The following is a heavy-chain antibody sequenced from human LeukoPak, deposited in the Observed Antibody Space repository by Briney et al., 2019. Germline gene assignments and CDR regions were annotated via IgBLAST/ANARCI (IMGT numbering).Heavy chain of an antibody. Sequence: SETLSLTCTVSDGSISSSSYYWGWIRQPPGKGLEWIGSIYYSGSTYYNPSLKSRATISVDTSKNQFSLELSSVTAADTAVYYCARHDVLWFGEFGWLDPWGQGTLVTVSS. V-gene: IGHV4-39*01. CDR3: ARHDVLWFGEFGWLDP. D-gene: IGHD3-10*01. CDR1: DGSISSSSYY. CDR2: IYYSGST. J-gene: IGHJ5*02.